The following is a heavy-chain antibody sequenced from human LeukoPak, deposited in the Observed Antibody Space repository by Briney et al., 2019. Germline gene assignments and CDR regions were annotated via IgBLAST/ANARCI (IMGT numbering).Heavy chain of an antibody. CDR2: INNDGRST. D-gene: IGHD2-15*01. CDR3: ARDNEYCTGGTCRLDY. CDR1: GFTFSFYW. Sequence: GGSLRPSCASSGFTFSFYWMNWVRQAPGKGLVWVSRINNDGRSTSYAGSVKGRFTISRDNAKNTLYLQMNSLRAEDTAVYYCARDNEYCTGGTCRLDYWGQGTLVTVAS. J-gene: IGHJ4*02. V-gene: IGHV3-74*01.